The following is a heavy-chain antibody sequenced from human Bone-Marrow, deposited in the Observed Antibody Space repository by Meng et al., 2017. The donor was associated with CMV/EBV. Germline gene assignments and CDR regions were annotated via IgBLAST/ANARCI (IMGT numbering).Heavy chain of an antibody. Sequence: SLKISCAVSGFPFDDFAMHWVRQAPGKGLEWVSGISYNSAGIDYADSVKGRFTISRDNAKNSLYLQLNSLRAEDTALYYCAKGQYPLILKHYGLDVWGQGTTVTVSS. D-gene: IGHD2-2*01. CDR2: ISYNSAGI. CDR3: AKGQYPLILKHYGLDV. J-gene: IGHJ6*02. CDR1: GFPFDDFA. V-gene: IGHV3-9*01.